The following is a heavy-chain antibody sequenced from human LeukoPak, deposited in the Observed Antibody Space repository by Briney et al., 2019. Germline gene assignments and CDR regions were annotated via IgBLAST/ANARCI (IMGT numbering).Heavy chain of an antibody. J-gene: IGHJ4*02. CDR2: TFFSGST. CDR1: GGSISSSTYH. CDR3: ARHGIDVLLKDYYFDY. Sequence: SETLSLTCTVSGGSISSSTYHRGWVRQPPGKGLEWIGSTFFSGSTYYNPSLKSRVTISIDTSKNQFSLRLSSVTAADTAVYYCARHGIDVLLKDYYFDYWGQGTRVTVSS. V-gene: IGHV4-39*01. D-gene: IGHD3-16*01.